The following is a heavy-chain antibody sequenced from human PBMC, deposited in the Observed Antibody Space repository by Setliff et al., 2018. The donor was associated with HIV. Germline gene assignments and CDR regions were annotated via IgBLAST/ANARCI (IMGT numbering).Heavy chain of an antibody. CDR3: ARDTGYYDSTVSPPYNWFDP. CDR1: GYTFTSYA. CDR2: INPSGGST. Sequence: ASVKVSCKASGYTFTSYAMHWVRQAPAQGLEWMGIINPSGGSTGYAQKFQGRVTMTRDTSTSTVYMELSSLRSEDTAVYYCARDTGYYDSTVSPPYNWFDPWGQGTLVTVSS. V-gene: IGHV1-46*01. J-gene: IGHJ5*02. D-gene: IGHD3-22*01.